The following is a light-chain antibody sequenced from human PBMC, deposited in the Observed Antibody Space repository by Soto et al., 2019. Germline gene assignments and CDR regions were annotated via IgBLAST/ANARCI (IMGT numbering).Light chain of an antibody. CDR2: DVT. J-gene: IGLJ1*01. CDR3: SSYTTSSSYV. CDR1: SSDVGGYIY. Sequence: QSALTQPASVSGSPGQSITISCTGTSSDVGGYIYVSWYQQHPGKAPKLMIYDVTRRPSGVSYRFSGSKSGNTASLTISGLQAEDEADYYCSSYTTSSSYVFGTGTKLTVL. V-gene: IGLV2-14*01.